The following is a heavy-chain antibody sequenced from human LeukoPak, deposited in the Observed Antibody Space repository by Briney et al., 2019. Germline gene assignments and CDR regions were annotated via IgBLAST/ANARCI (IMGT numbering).Heavy chain of an antibody. CDR1: GFTFSSYA. Sequence: PGGSLRLSCAASGFTFSSYAMSWVRQAPGKGLEWVSAISGSGGSTYYADSVKGRFTISRDNSKNTLHLQMNSLRAEDTAVYYCAKDQRGATYYYDSSGYYFDYWGQGTLVTVSS. D-gene: IGHD3-22*01. V-gene: IGHV3-23*01. CDR3: AKDQRGATYYYDSSGYYFDY. CDR2: ISGSGGST. J-gene: IGHJ4*02.